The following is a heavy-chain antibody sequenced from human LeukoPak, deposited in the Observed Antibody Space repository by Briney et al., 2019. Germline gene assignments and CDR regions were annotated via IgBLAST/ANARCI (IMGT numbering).Heavy chain of an antibody. J-gene: IGHJ4*02. CDR2: INVGNDNT. V-gene: IGHV1-3*01. CDR3: ARDPRSGYHDY. CDR1: GYTFTSYL. Sequence: ASVKVSCKASGYTFTSYLIHWVRQAPGQRLEWMGWINVGNDNTKYSQNFQGRVTITRDTSASTAYMELSSLRSEDTAVYYCARDPRSGYHDYWGQGTLVTVSS. D-gene: IGHD3-22*01.